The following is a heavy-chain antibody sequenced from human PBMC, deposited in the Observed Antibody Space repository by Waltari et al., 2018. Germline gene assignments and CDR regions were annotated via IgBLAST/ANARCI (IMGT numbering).Heavy chain of an antibody. J-gene: IGHJ3*01. D-gene: IGHD3-10*01. CDR3: VTALGDRSSASRPFDV. CDR2: VDREEGET. V-gene: IGHV1-69-2*01. Sequence: EVQLLQSGTELKKPGSTVKISCQVSGYRFTDYYIHWVQQAPGKGPPGRGVVDREEGETIYAERFQGRVTITADTSTETAFMELSSLTSDDTAVYYCVTALGDRSSASRPFDVWGLGTLITVSS. CDR1: GYRFTDYY.